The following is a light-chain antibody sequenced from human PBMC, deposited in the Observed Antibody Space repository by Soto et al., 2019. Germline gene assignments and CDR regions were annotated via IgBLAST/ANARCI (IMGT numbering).Light chain of an antibody. Sequence: QSALTQPASVSGSPGQSITISCTGTSSDVGGSNYVSWYQQHPGKAPKLMIYEVSNRPSGVSNRFSGSKSGNTASLTISGLQAEDEADYYCSSYTSSSTLYVFGTGTQLTVL. V-gene: IGLV2-14*01. J-gene: IGLJ1*01. CDR1: SSDVGGSNY. CDR3: SSYTSSSTLYV. CDR2: EVS.